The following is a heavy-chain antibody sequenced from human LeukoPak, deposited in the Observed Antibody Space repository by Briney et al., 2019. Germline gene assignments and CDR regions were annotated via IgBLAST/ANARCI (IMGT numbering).Heavy chain of an antibody. CDR3: ARMTIKYSSSWYDWFDP. Sequence: SETLSLTCAVYGGSFSGYYWSWIRQPPGKGLEWIGEINHSGSTNYNPSLKSRVTISVDTSKTQFSLKLSSVTAADTAVYYCARMTIKYSSSWYDWFDPWGQGTLVTVSS. D-gene: IGHD6-13*01. J-gene: IGHJ5*02. V-gene: IGHV4-34*01. CDR1: GGSFSGYY. CDR2: INHSGST.